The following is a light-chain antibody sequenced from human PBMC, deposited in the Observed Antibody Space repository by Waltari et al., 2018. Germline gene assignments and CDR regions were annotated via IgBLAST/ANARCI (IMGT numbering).Light chain of an antibody. Sequence: QSALTQPASVSGSPGQSITISCTGTSSDVDGYNYVSWYQQHPGKAPKVMIYDVSNRPSGVSNRFSGSKSGNTASLTISGLQAEDEAEYYCSSHTSNSVVVFGGGTKLTVL. CDR3: SSHTSNSVVV. V-gene: IGLV2-14*03. CDR2: DVS. J-gene: IGLJ2*01. CDR1: SSDVDGYNY.